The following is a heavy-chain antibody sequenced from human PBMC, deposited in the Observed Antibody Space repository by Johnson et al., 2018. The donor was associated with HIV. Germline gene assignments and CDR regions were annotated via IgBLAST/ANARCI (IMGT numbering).Heavy chain of an antibody. J-gene: IGHJ3*02. CDR2: ISYDGSNK. CDR1: GFTFSSYG. Sequence: QVQLVESGGGVVQPGGSLRLSCAASGFTFSSYGMHWVRQAPGKGLEWVAVISYDGSNKYYADSVKGRFTISRDNSNNTLYLQMNSLRAEDTAVYYCAKGYWHAFDIWGQGTMVTVSS. CDR3: AKGYWHAFDI. D-gene: IGHD1-14*01. V-gene: IGHV3-30*18.